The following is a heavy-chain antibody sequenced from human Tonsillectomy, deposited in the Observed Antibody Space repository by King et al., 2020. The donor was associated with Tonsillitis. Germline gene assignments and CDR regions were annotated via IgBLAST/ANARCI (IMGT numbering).Heavy chain of an antibody. CDR1: GGSISSGVYY. Sequence: QLQESGPGLVKPSQTLSLTCTVSGGSISSGVYYWRWIRQPAGKGLEWIGRIYTSGSTNINSSLKSRVTISVDTSKSQISLRLTSVTAADTAVYYCAREYYKFSFDPWGQGTLVTVSS. D-gene: IGHD3/OR15-3a*01. CDR3: AREYYKFSFDP. V-gene: IGHV4-61*02. J-gene: IGHJ5*02. CDR2: IYTSGST.